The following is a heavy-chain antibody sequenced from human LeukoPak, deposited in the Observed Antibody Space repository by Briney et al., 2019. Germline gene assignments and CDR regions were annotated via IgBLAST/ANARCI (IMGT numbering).Heavy chain of an antibody. Sequence: SQTLSLTCTVSGDSISNGGYYWNWIRQFPGKGLEWIGYIYYSGSTYYNPSLKGRLTISVDTSMNQFSLKLSSVTAADTAVYFCASYRGYSGYDYGFDYWGQGTLVTVSS. CDR3: ASYRGYSGYDYGFDY. V-gene: IGHV4-31*03. D-gene: IGHD5-12*01. J-gene: IGHJ4*02. CDR2: IYYSGST. CDR1: GDSISNGGYY.